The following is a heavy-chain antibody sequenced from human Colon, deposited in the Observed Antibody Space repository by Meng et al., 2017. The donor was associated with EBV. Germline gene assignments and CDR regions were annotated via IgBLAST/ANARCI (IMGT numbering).Heavy chain of an antibody. J-gene: IGHJ4*02. V-gene: IGHV4-34*12. Sequence: QVQLQQWGAGLLKPSETLSPTCAVNGGSLNGAYWNWIRQPPGKGLEWIGEIIHGGSPSYNPSLKSRVTISIDTSKNQLSLMLSSVTAADTAVYYCARRPTGIDYWGQGTMVTVAS. D-gene: IGHD2-8*02. CDR3: ARRPTGIDY. CDR1: GGSLNGAY. CDR2: IIHGGSP.